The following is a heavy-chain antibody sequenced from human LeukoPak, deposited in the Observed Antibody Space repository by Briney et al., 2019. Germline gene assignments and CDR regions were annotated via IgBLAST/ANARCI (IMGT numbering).Heavy chain of an antibody. J-gene: IGHJ4*02. V-gene: IGHV3-64*01. Sequence: PGGSLRLSCADSGFTFSRYAMHWVRQAPGKGLEYVSAISSNGGSTYYANSVKGRFTISRDNSKNTLYLQMGSLRAEDMAVYYCARGYRQLVPPYFGYWGQGTLVTVSS. D-gene: IGHD6-13*01. CDR1: GFTFSRYA. CDR3: ARGYRQLVPPYFGY. CDR2: ISSNGGST.